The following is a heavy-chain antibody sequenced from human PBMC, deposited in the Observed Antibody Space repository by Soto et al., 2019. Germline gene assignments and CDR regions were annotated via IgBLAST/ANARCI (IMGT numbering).Heavy chain of an antibody. Sequence: QLQLQESGSGLLKPSQTLSLTCAVSGGSVSGGGYSWSWIRQAPGKGPEWVGYVDYSGFTSYNPSLRSRVTISLDTSKNHVSLKLTSTIAADTAVYYCAREAGWAFDIWGQGRMVTVSS. CDR2: VDYSGFT. D-gene: IGHD1-26*01. CDR1: GGSVSGGGYS. V-gene: IGHV4-30-2*01. CDR3: AREAGWAFDI. J-gene: IGHJ3*02.